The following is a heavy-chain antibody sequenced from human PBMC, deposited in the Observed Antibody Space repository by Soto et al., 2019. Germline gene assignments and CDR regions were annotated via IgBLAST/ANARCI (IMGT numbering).Heavy chain of an antibody. Sequence: GGSLELSCSASGFPFCRCSLTLGPQAPWEGLEWVALISYDGSDKDYADSVKGRFTISRDNSRNTLFLQMNSLRAEDTAVYYCARDYYKYYDSSGYYRSPAYWGQGTLVTVSS. V-gene: IGHV3-30-3*01. J-gene: IGHJ4*02. CDR1: GFPFCRCS. D-gene: IGHD3-22*01. CDR3: ARDYYKYYDSSGYYRSPAY. CDR2: ISYDGSDK.